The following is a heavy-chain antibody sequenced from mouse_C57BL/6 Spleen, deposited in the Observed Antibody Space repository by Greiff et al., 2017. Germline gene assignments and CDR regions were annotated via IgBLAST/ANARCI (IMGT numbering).Heavy chain of an antibody. J-gene: IGHJ3*01. CDR3: ARRGLDYDGAY. Sequence: QVQLQQSGAELVKPGASVKMSCKASGYTFTSYWITWVKQRPGQGLEWIGDIYPGSGSTNYNEKFKSKATLTVDTSSSTAYMQLSSLTSEDSAVYYCARRGLDYDGAYWGQGTLVTVSA. CDR1: GYTFTSYW. CDR2: IYPGSGST. D-gene: IGHD2-4*01. V-gene: IGHV1-55*01.